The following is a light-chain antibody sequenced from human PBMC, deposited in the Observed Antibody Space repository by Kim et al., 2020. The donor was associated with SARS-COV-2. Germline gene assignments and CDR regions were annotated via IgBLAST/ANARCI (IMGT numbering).Light chain of an antibody. CDR1: QSIRSH. V-gene: IGKV3-15*01. Sequence: SPGESDTVSCRASQSIRSHLAWYQQKPGQAPRLLIHGASTRATGIPARFSGTGSGTEFTLTISSLESEDFAIYYCQQYKNWPPNTFGQGTKLEI. J-gene: IGKJ2*01. CDR2: GAS. CDR3: QQYKNWPPNT.